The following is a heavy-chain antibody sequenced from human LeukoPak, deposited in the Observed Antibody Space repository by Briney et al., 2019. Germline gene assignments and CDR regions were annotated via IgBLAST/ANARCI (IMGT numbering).Heavy chain of an antibody. J-gene: IGHJ4*02. CDR3: ARRLGYCSDGSCYSLNY. CDR1: GYTFTSYD. CDR2: MNPNSGNT. Sequence: ASVKASCKASGYTFTSYDINWVRQATGQGLEWMGWMNPNSGNTGYAQKFQGRVAMTRNSSISTAYMELSSLRSEDTAVYYCARRLGYCSDGSCYSLNYWGQGTLVTVSS. D-gene: IGHD2-15*01. V-gene: IGHV1-8*01.